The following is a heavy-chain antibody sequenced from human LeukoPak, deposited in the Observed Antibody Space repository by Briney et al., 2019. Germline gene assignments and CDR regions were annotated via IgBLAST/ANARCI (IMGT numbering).Heavy chain of an antibody. D-gene: IGHD4-17*01. CDR3: ARYTATTVTFDY. V-gene: IGHV4-30-4*01. CDR1: GGSISSSDYY. J-gene: IGHJ4*02. CDR2: IYYSGST. Sequence: SETLSLTCTVSGGSISSSDYYWSWIRQPPGKGLEWIGYIYYSGSTYYNPSLKSRVTISVDTSKNQFSLKLSSVTAADTAVYYCARYTATTVTFDYWGQGTLVTVSS.